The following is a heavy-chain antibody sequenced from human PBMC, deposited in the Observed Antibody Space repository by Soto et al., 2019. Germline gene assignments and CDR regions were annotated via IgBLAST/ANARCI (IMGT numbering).Heavy chain of an antibody. CDR2: IYYSGST. CDR1: GCSINSYY. V-gene: IGHV4-59*01. Sequence: LETLFLTCPFSGCSINSYYWRWIRQPPGEGLEWIGYIYYSGSTNYNPSLKSRVTISVDTSKNQFSLKLSSVTAADTAVYYCARADSGYSGYAKLWFDPWGQGTLVTVSS. J-gene: IGHJ5*02. CDR3: ARADSGYSGYAKLWFDP. D-gene: IGHD5-12*01.